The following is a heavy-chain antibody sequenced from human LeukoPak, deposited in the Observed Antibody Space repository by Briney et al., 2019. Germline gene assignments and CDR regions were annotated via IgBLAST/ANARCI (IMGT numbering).Heavy chain of an antibody. CDR3: ARDKRGGSPYYSDS. CDR2: IYTGGST. Sequence: SETLSLTCTVSGGSISSGSYYWSWIRQAAGKGVEWIGRIYTGGSTNYNPSLKSRVTISVDTSKNQFSLKLSSVTAADTAVYYCARDKRGGSPYYSDSWGQGTLVTVSS. CDR1: GGSISSGSYY. D-gene: IGHD2-15*01. V-gene: IGHV4-61*02. J-gene: IGHJ4*02.